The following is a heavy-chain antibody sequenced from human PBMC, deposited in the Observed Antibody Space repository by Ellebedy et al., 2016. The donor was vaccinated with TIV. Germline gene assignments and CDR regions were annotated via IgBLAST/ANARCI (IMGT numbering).Heavy chain of an antibody. V-gene: IGHV1-24*01. D-gene: IGHD3-22*01. J-gene: IGHJ3*02. CDR2: FDPEDGES. CDR3: ATESLAEDYYDSSGPCCAFDI. Sequence: AASVKVSCKASGYTFTGYYMHWVRQAPGQGLEWMGGFDPEDGESIYAQKFQGRVTMTEDTSTDTAYMELSSLRSEDTAVYYCATESLAEDYYDSSGPCCAFDIWGQGTLVTVSS. CDR1: GYTFTGYY.